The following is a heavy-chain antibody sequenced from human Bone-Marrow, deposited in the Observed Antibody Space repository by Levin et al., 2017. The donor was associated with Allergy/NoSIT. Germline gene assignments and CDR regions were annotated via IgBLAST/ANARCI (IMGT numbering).Heavy chain of an antibody. D-gene: IGHD6-6*01. CDR3: ARDPGAALVYVFDY. Sequence: PSETLSLTCSVSGDSINTRNYWTWVRQPPGKGLEWVGDIYPTGTTNYNPSLKSRVTISLDTSMNHFSLRLTSVTAADTAVYFCARDPGAALVYVFDYWGQGILVTVSS. CDR1: GDSINTRNY. CDR2: IYPTGTT. J-gene: IGHJ4*02. V-gene: IGHV4/OR15-8*01.